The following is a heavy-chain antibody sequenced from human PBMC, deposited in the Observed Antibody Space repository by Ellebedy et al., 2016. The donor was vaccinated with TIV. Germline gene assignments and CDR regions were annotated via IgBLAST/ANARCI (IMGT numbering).Heavy chain of an antibody. J-gene: IGHJ6*02. Sequence: GESLKISCAASGFTFGSYAMTWVRQGPGKGLEWVSGISGSGGSTYSSDSAKGRFTISRDNSKNTLYLRMNSLRADDTAVYYCAKGRGVGHYYYALDVWGQGTTVTVSS. V-gene: IGHV3-23*01. CDR1: GFTFGSYA. CDR2: ISGSGGST. D-gene: IGHD3-10*01. CDR3: AKGRGVGHYYYALDV.